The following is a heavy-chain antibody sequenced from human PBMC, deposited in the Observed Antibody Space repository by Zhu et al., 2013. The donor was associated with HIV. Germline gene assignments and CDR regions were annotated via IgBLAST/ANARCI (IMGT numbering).Heavy chain of an antibody. V-gene: IGHV1-69*06. CDR3: ARPTPPNYTVVSFDF. CDR1: GGTLSNYA. J-gene: IGHJ4*02. Sequence: QVQLVQSGAEVRKPGSAVKVSCKPSGGTLSNYAVNWVRQAPGQGPEWMGGIIPIFETPNYAQKFQGRVTMTADKSTNTAYMELRSLRSDDTAVYYCARPTPPNYTVVSFDFVGQGPWSPSLQ. D-gene: IGHD1-7*01. CDR2: IIPIFETP.